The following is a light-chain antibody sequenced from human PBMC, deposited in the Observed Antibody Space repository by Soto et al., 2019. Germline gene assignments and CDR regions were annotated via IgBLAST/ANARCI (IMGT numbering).Light chain of an antibody. CDR2: EGN. CDR3: CSYPGSHTWV. J-gene: IGLJ3*02. Sequence: QSALTQPASVSGSPGQSITISCTGISSDVGTYTLISWYQQYPGKAPKLVIYEGNKRPSGVSNRFSGSKSGNTASLTISGLQAEDEADYYCCSYPGSHTWVFGGGTKVTVL. V-gene: IGLV2-23*01. CDR1: SSDVGTYTL.